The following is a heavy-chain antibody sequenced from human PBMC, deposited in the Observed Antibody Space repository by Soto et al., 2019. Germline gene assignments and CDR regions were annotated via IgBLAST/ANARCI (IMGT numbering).Heavy chain of an antibody. V-gene: IGHV1-18*01. CDR1: GYTFTSHG. Sequence: QDQLVQSGAEVKKPGASVKVSRKSSGYTFTSHGFAWVRQAPGQGLEWMGWISTYNGKTDYAQKFQGRVTMTADTRTSTGYMELSSLRSDDTAVYYCARLLTEGATYREDAFDIWGQGTKVTVSS. J-gene: IGHJ3*02. CDR2: ISTYNGKT. D-gene: IGHD1-26*01. CDR3: ARLLTEGATYREDAFDI.